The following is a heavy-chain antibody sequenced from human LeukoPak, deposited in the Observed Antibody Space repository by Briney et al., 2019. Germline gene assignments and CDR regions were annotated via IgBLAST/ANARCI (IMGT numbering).Heavy chain of an antibody. D-gene: IGHD5-24*01. V-gene: IGHV3-33*06. CDR2: IWFDGTNK. J-gene: IGHJ4*02. CDR3: AKEGYNYVIDY. Sequence: GRSQRLSCAASGFTINSYAMHWVRQAPGKGLEWVAGIWFDGTNKFHADSVKGRFTISRDNSKNTLYLQMDSLRAEDTAVYYCAKEGYNYVIDYWGQGTLVTVSS. CDR1: GFTINSYA.